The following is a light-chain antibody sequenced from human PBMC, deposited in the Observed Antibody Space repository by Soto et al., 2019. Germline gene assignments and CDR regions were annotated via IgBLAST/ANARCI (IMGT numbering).Light chain of an antibody. CDR1: SSDVGGYNY. CDR2: EVS. CDR3: SSYTSSSTPNWV. J-gene: IGLJ3*02. Sequence: QLVLTQPASVSGSPGQSITISCTGTSSDVGGYNYVSWYQQHPGKAPKLMIYEVSNRPSGVSNRFSGSKSGNTASLTISGLQAEDEADYYCSSYTSSSTPNWVFGGGTKRPS. V-gene: IGLV2-14*01.